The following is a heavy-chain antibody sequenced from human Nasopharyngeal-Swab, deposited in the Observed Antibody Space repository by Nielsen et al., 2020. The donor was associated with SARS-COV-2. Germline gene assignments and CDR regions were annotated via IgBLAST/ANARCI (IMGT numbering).Heavy chain of an antibody. CDR3: AREWGSSWHC. CDR2: TYYRSKWYN. D-gene: IGHD6-13*01. V-gene: IGHV6-1*01. Sequence: WIRQSPSRGLEWLGRTYYRSKWYNDYAVSVKSRITINPDTSKNQFSLQLNSVTPQDTAVYYCAREWGSSWHCWGQGTLVTVSS. J-gene: IGHJ4*02.